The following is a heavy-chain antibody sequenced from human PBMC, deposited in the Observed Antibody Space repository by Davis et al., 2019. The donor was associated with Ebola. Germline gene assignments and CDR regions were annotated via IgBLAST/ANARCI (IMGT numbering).Heavy chain of an antibody. CDR3: ARLIQLLYGGVRWFDP. V-gene: IGHV4-39*07. Sequence: PSETLSLTCTVSGGSVSSGSYYWGWIRQPPGKGLEWIGSIYYSGSTYYNPSLKSRVTISVDRSKNQFSLKLSSVTAADTAVYYCARLIQLLYGGVRWFDPWGQGTLVTVSS. D-gene: IGHD2-2*02. CDR1: GGSVSSGSYY. J-gene: IGHJ5*02. CDR2: IYYSGST.